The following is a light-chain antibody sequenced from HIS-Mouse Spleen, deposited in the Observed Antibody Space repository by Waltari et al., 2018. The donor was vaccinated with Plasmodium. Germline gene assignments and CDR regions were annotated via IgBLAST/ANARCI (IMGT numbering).Light chain of an antibody. CDR2: GAS. V-gene: IGKV3-15*01. CDR1: QRVSSN. J-gene: IGKJ3*01. CDR3: QQYNNWSFT. Sequence: EIVMTQSPATLSVSPGERATLSCRASQRVSSNLTWYQQKPVQAPRLLIYGASTRATGIPARFSVSGSGTEFTLTISSLQSEDFAVYYCQQYNNWSFTFGPGTKVDIK.